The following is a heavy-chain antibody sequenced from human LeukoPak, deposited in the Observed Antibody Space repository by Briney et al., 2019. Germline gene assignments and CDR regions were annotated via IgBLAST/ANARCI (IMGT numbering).Heavy chain of an antibody. CDR3: ARWGLVAPGTYYYYYMDV. CDR2: INAYNGDT. Sequence: ASVKVSCKASGYTFTNYGVSWVRQAPGQGLEWMGWINAYNGDTHYAQNLQGRLTMTTDTSTSMAFMELRSPRPDDTAVYFCARWGLVAPGTYYYYYMDVWGRGTTVTVSS. J-gene: IGHJ6*03. V-gene: IGHV1-18*01. D-gene: IGHD2-2*01. CDR1: GYTFTNYG.